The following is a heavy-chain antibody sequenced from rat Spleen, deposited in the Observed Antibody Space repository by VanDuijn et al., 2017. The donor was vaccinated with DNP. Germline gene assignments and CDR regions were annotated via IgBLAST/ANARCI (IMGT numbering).Heavy chain of an antibody. CDR1: GYPIISNY. D-gene: IGHD1-11*01. CDR2: ISYSGRT. V-gene: IGHV3-1*01. CDR3: ARWRIGPHYFDY. J-gene: IGHJ2*01. Sequence: VQLKESGPGLVKPSQSLSLTCSVTGYPIISNYWGWIRKFPGNKMEWIGHISYSGRTTYNPSLKSRISISRDTSKNQFFLQLNSVSTDDTATYYCARWRIGPHYFDYWGQGVMVTVSS.